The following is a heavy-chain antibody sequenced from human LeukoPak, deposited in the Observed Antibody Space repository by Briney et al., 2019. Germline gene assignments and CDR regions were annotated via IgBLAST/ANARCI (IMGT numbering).Heavy chain of an antibody. V-gene: IGHV1-69*05. J-gene: IGHJ4*02. CDR3: ARGELGDSSGFSFFDY. D-gene: IGHD3-22*01. CDR2: VIAIFGRV. Sequence: GASVKVSCKASGGTFSSYAINWVRQAPGQGLEWMGGVIAIFGRVKYGQKFQGRATITTDESTSTAYMELSSLTSEDTGVYYCARGELGDSSGFSFFDYWGQGTLVTVSS. CDR1: GGTFSSYA.